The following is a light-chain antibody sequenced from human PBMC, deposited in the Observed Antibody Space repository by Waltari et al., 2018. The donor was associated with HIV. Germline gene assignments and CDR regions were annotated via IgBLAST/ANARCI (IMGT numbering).Light chain of an antibody. CDR2: KAS. Sequence: DIQLPQSPPTLSASARYSVTITCRASQSISSWLAWYQQKPGKAPKLLIYKASSVESGVPSRFSGSGSGTEVTLTISSLQPDDFATYYCQQFNSYPYSFGQGTKLEIK. CDR1: QSISSW. CDR3: QQFNSYPYS. J-gene: IGKJ2*03. V-gene: IGKV1-5*03.